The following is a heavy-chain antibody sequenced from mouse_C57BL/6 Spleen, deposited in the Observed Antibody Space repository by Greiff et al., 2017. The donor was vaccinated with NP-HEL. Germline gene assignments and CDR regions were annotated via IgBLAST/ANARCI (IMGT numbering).Heavy chain of an antibody. CDR1: GYTFTSYW. V-gene: IGHV1-52*01. CDR2: IDPSDSET. J-gene: IGHJ3*01. CDR3: ARYYYGSSFAY. D-gene: IGHD1-1*01. Sequence: VQLQQPGAELVRPGSSVKLSCKASGYTFTSYWMHWVKQRPIQGLEWIGNIDPSDSETHYNQKFKDKATLTVDKSSSTAYMQLSSLTSEDSAGYYCARYYYGSSFAYWGQGTLVTVSA.